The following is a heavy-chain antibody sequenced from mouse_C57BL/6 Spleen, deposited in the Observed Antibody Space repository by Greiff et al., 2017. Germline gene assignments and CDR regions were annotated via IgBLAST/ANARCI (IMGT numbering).Heavy chain of an antibody. CDR2: IDPSDSYT. V-gene: IGHV1-69*01. J-gene: IGHJ4*01. CDR1: GYTFTSYW. Sequence: QVQLQQPGAELVMPGASVKLSCKASGYTFTSYWMHWVKQRPGQGLEWIGEIDPSDSYTNYNQKFKGKSTLTVDKSSSTAYMQLSSLTSEDSAVYYCARWDPAMDYWGQGTSVTVSS. D-gene: IGHD4-1*01. CDR3: ARWDPAMDY.